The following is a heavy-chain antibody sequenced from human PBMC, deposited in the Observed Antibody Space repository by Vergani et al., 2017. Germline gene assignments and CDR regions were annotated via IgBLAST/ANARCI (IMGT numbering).Heavy chain of an antibody. D-gene: IGHD5-12*01. CDR1: GFTVSSNY. V-gene: IGHV3-23*04. Sequence: EVQLVESGGGLVQPGGSLRLSCAASGFTVSSNYMSWVRQAPGKGLEWVSAISGSGGSTYYADSVKGRFTISRDNSKNTLYLQMNSLRAEDTAVYYCAKGKGYSGYEIFDYWGQGTLVTVSS. CDR2: ISGSGGST. J-gene: IGHJ4*02. CDR3: AKGKGYSGYEIFDY.